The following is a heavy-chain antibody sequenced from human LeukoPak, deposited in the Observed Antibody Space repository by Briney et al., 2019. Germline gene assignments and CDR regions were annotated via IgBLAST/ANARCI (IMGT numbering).Heavy chain of an antibody. CDR1: GYTFTGYY. V-gene: IGHV1-2*02. CDR2: INPNSGGT. Sequence: VASVTVSCKASGYTFTGYYMHWVRQAPGQGLEWMGWINPNSGGTNYAQKFQGRVTMTRDTSISTAYMELSRLRSDDTAVYYCARVFDILTGYCAFDIWGQGTMVTVSS. D-gene: IGHD3-9*01. J-gene: IGHJ3*02. CDR3: ARVFDILTGYCAFDI.